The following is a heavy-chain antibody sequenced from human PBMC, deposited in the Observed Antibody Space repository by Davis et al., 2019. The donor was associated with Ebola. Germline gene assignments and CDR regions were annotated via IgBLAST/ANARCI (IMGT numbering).Heavy chain of an antibody. Sequence: PGGSLRLSCAASGFTFSLTDMSWFRQAPGKGLECLGFITSEVFGATTEYAASVKGRFSISRDDSKSVAYLHMNSLKTEDTGVYYCVRDAEQKEWDYAIHLGLDYWGQGTLVTVSS. CDR3: VRDAEQKEWDYAIHLGLDY. CDR1: GFTFSLTD. D-gene: IGHD2-8*01. J-gene: IGHJ4*02. V-gene: IGHV3-49*03. CDR2: ITSEVFGATT.